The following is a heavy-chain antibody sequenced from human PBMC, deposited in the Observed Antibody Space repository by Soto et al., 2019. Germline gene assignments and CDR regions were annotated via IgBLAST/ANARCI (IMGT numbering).Heavy chain of an antibody. Sequence: VQLVQSGAEVKKPGTSVKVSCAVSGGTFSNYAITWVRQAPGQGLEWLGGAIPVYGSTNYAQKFQGRVTITAGESATTTFMELSSLRSDDTAVYYCARRGVANSRDAFDIWGQGTLVTVS. CDR2: AIPVYGST. V-gene: IGHV1-69*01. D-gene: IGHD1-26*01. J-gene: IGHJ3*02. CDR1: GGTFSNYA. CDR3: ARRGVANSRDAFDI.